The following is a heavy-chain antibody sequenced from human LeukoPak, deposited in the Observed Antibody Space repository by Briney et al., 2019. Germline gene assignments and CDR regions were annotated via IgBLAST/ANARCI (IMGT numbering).Heavy chain of an antibody. Sequence: PGGSLRLSCAASGFAFSSYWMPWVRQAPGDGLVWVSRINSVGRNTSYADSVKGRFTISRDNAKNTLYLQMNSLRAEDTAVYYCARVIPPHPFWGQGTLVTVSS. CDR1: GFAFSSYW. J-gene: IGHJ4*02. CDR2: INSVGRNT. CDR3: ARVIPPHPF. V-gene: IGHV3-74*01.